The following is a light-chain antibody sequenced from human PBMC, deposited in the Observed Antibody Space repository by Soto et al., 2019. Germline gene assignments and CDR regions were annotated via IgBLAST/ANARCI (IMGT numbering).Light chain of an antibody. CDR3: HQRQSWPRT. CDR2: QTS. Sequence: EIVLTHSPATLSSFPYDRVSLSFRASQYINTRLAWYQHRPGQAPRLLIYQTSIRAAGIPARFSASGTGTDFTLTISDVQPEDFAVYYCHQRQSWPRTCGQGTKGDI. J-gene: IGKJ1*01. CDR1: QYINTR. V-gene: IGKV3-11*01.